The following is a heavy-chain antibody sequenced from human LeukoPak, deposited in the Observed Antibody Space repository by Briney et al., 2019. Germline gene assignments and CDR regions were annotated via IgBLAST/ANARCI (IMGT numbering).Heavy chain of an antibody. V-gene: IGHV4-39*01. CDR1: GGSISSSSYY. D-gene: IGHD2-2*01. J-gene: IGHJ5*02. CDR2: IYYSGST. Sequence: PSETLSLTCTVSGGSISSSSYYWGRIRQPPGKGLEWIGSIYYSGSTYYNPSLKSRVTISVDTSKNQFSLKLSSVTAADTAVYYCARHSSPDVVPAAIRSGIDPWGQGTLVTVSS. CDR3: ARHSSPDVVPAAIRSGIDP.